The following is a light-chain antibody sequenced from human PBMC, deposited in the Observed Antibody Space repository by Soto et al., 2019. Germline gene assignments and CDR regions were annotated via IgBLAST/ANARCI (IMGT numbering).Light chain of an antibody. CDR2: HVG. J-gene: IGLJ1*01. CDR3: SSYTSDSTYV. Sequence: QSALTQPRSVSGSPGQSVTISCSGTSSDVGGYEYVSWYQQHPGKAPRLLIYHVGQRPSGVPDRFSGSKSGTTTSLTISGLQAEDEADYYCSSYTSDSTYVFGTGTKLTVL. V-gene: IGLV2-11*01. CDR1: SSDVGGYEY.